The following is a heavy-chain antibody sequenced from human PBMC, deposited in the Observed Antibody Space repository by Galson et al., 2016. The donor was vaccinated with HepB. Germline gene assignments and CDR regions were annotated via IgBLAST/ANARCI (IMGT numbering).Heavy chain of an antibody. J-gene: IGHJ6*02. D-gene: IGHD3/OR15-3a*01. CDR1: GFTLSSNT. CDR3: ARDLGLGGVSTATYFYGLSV. Sequence: SLRLSCAAPGFTLSSNTLHWVRQVPGKGLEWVAFISYDGKNTEYADSVKGRFTISRDNSRNIVYLQMSSLSVEDTALYFCARDLGLGGVSTATYFYGLSVWGRGTTVTVSS. V-gene: IGHV3-30*04. CDR2: ISYDGKNT.